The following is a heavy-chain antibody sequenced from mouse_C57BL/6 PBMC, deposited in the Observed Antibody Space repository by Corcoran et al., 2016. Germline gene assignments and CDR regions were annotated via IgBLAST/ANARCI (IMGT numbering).Heavy chain of an antibody. Sequence: QIQLVQSGPELMKTGETVKISCRASGYTFTTYGMSWVKQAPGKGLKGMGWINTYSGVPTYADDFKGRFAFSLETSASTAYLQINNLKNEDTATYFCARNDYDGGFAYWGQGTLVTVSA. D-gene: IGHD2-4*01. CDR1: GYTFTTYG. V-gene: IGHV9-3*01. CDR3: ARNDYDGGFAY. J-gene: IGHJ3*01. CDR2: INTYSGVP.